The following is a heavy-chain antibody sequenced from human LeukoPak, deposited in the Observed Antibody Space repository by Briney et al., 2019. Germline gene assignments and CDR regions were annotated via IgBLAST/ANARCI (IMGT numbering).Heavy chain of an antibody. V-gene: IGHV1-2*02. D-gene: IGHD3-10*01. J-gene: IGHJ4*02. CDR3: AREEGSNYYGSGSPPDY. CDR1: GYTFTGYY. Sequence: ASVKVSCKASGYTFTGYYMHWVRQAPGQGLEWMGWINPNSGGTNYAQKFQGRVTMTRDTSISTAYMELSRLRSDDTAVYYCAREEGSNYYGSGSPPDYWGQGTLVTVFS. CDR2: INPNSGGT.